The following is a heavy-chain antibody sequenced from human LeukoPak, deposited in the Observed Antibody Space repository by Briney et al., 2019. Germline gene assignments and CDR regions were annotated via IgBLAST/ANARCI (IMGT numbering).Heavy chain of an antibody. CDR2: INPNSGGT. CDR3: AANLGYCSGGSCSNPFDY. J-gene: IGHJ4*02. CDR1: GYTFTGYY. Sequence: ASVKVSCKASGYTFTGYYMNWVRQAPGQGLEWMGWINPNSGGTNYAQKFQGRVTMTRDTSISTAYMELSRLRSDDTAVYYCAANLGYCSGGSCSNPFDYWGQGTLVTVSS. D-gene: IGHD2-15*01. V-gene: IGHV1-2*02.